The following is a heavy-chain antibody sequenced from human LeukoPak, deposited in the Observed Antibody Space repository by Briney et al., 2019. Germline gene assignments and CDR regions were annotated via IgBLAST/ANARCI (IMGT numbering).Heavy chain of an antibody. V-gene: IGHV4-30-4*08. D-gene: IGHD6-6*01. CDR2: SYYSGST. CDR1: GGSISSGDYY. CDR3: ARDRGLLIQQSIAALDAFDI. Sequence: SQTLSLTCTVSGGSISSGDYYWSWIRQPPGKGLEWIGYSYYSGSTYYNPSLKSRVTISVDTSKNQFSLKLSSVTAADTAVYYCARDRGLLIQQSIAALDAFDIWGQGTMVTVSS. J-gene: IGHJ3*02.